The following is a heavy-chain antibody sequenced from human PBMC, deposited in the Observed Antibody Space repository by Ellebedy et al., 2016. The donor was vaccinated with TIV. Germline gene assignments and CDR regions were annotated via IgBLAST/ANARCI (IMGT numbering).Heavy chain of an antibody. V-gene: IGHV4-31*03. CDR3: ARDYYGDYVTPDYYGMDV. CDR2: IYYSGST. D-gene: IGHD4-17*01. Sequence: SETLSLXXTVSGGSISSGGYYWSWIRQHPGKGLEWIGYIYYSGSTYYNPSLKSRVTISVDTSKNQFSLKLSSVTAADTAVYYCARDYYGDYVTPDYYGMDVWGQGTTVTVSS. J-gene: IGHJ6*02. CDR1: GGSISSGGYY.